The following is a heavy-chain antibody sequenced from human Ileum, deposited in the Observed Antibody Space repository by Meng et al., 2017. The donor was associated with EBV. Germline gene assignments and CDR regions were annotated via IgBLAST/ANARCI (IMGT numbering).Heavy chain of an antibody. CDR3: ARSLEWLYFDY. CDR1: GFTFSDYY. V-gene: IGHV3-11*01. J-gene: IGHJ4*02. CDR2: ISYSHDTI. Sequence: QVQLVESGGXLVKPGGXXSLSCAASGFTFSDYYMSWIRQAPGRGLEWISYISYSHDTIYYADSVKGRFTISRDNAKNLLYLQMNNLRAEDTAVYYCARSLEWLYFDYWGQGNLVTVSS. D-gene: IGHD3-3*01.